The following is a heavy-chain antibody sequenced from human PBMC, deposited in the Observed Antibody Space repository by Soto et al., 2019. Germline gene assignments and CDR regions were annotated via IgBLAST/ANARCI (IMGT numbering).Heavy chain of an antibody. D-gene: IGHD3-3*01. V-gene: IGHV3-30*18. Sequence: GGSLRLSCAASGVTFSSSGMHWLRQAPGKGLEWVTFISHDGSDKFYAGSVKGRFTVSRDNSKNTLYLQMNSLGGDDTAVYYCANLGGPYNFLSGESPNFDYWGQGTLVTVSS. CDR1: GVTFSSSG. CDR2: ISHDGSDK. J-gene: IGHJ4*02. CDR3: ANLGGPYNFLSGESPNFDY.